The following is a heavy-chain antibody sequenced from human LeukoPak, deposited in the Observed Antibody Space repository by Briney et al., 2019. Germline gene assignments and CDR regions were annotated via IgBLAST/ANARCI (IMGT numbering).Heavy chain of an antibody. CDR1: GGSFSGYY. J-gene: IGHJ6*02. CDR3: ARVGCSSTSCPYYYYYGMDV. D-gene: IGHD2-2*01. V-gene: IGHV4-34*01. Sequence: KPSETLSLTCAVYGGSFSGYYWSWIRQPPGKGLEWIGEINHSGSTNYNPSLKSRVTISVDTSKNQFSLKLSSVTAADTAVYYCARVGCSSTSCPYYYYYGMDVWGQGTTVTVSS. CDR2: INHSGST.